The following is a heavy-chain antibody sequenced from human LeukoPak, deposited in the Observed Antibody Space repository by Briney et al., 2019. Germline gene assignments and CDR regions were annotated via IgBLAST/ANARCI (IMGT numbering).Heavy chain of an antibody. V-gene: IGHV4-59*01. Sequence: SETLSLTCTVSGGSISSYYWSWIRQPPGKGLEWIGYIYYSGSTNYNPSLKSRVTISVDTSKNQFSLKLSSVTAADTAVYYCARDRGGWASPFDYWGQGTLVTVSS. J-gene: IGHJ4*02. CDR1: GGSISSYY. CDR3: ARDRGGWASPFDY. D-gene: IGHD5-24*01. CDR2: IYYSGST.